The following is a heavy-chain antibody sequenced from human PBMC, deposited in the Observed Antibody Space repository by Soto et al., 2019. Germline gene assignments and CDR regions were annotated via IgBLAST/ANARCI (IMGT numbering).Heavy chain of an antibody. Sequence: QVQLVQSGAEVKKPGSSVKVSCKASGGTFSSYAISWVRQAPGQGLEWMGGIIPIFGTANYAQKFQGRVTITADESTSTAYMELRSLRSEDTAVYYCERGFRITGAMDGWDAFDIWGQGTMVTVSS. V-gene: IGHV1-69*01. CDR2: IIPIFGTA. D-gene: IGHD1-7*01. CDR1: GGTFSSYA. J-gene: IGHJ3*02. CDR3: ERGFRITGAMDGWDAFDI.